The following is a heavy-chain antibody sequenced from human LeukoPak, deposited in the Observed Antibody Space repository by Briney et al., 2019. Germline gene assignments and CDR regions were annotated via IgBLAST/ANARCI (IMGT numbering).Heavy chain of an antibody. CDR1: GFTFSSYW. D-gene: IGHD6-13*01. V-gene: IGHV3-7*01. CDR2: IRQDGGEK. J-gene: IGHJ4*01. Sequence: GGSLRLPCAVSGFTFSSYWTNWVRQAPGKGLEWVASIRQDGGEKSYVDSVKGRFTISRDNTKNSLYLQMNSLRAEDTAVYYCARDGTAAGLYFDLWGQGTLVTVSS. CDR3: ARDGTAAGLYFDL.